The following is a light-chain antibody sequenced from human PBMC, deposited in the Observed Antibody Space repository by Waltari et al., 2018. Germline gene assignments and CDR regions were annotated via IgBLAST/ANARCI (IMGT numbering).Light chain of an antibody. V-gene: IGKV4-1*01. CDR2: WAS. J-gene: IGKJ2*01. CDR3: HQYYTTPQT. Sequence: DIVMTQSPDSLAVSLGEGATINCKSSQSVLSSSNNRNYLAWYQQKPGQPPKLLIYWASTRESGVPARFSGSGSGTDFTLTISSLQAEDVAVYYCHQYYTTPQTFGQGTKLEIK. CDR1: QSVLSSSNNRNY.